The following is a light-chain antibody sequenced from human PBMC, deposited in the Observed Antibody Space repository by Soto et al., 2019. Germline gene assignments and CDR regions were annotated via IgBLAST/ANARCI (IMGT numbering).Light chain of an antibody. CDR3: QQLAGFPIT. Sequence: DIHLTQSPSSLSASVGDRVTITCRASQAITNNLAWYQQKPGNPPRLLIYEESTLHSGVPSRFSGRKVGTQFILTIDSLQPEDFATYYCQQLAGFPITFGQGTRLEIK. V-gene: IGKV1-9*01. J-gene: IGKJ5*01. CDR2: EES. CDR1: QAITNN.